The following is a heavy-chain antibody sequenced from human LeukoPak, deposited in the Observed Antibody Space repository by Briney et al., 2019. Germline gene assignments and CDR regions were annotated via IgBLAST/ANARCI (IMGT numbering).Heavy chain of an antibody. Sequence: SETLSLTCTVSGDSISSYYWSWIRQPAGKGLEWIGRIHPSGSTNYNPSLKSRVTLSVDTSKNQFSLKLNSVTAADTVVYYCARGPPPDFDYWGRGTLVTVSS. J-gene: IGHJ4*02. CDR1: GDSISSYY. V-gene: IGHV4-4*07. CDR2: IHPSGST. CDR3: ARGPPPDFDY.